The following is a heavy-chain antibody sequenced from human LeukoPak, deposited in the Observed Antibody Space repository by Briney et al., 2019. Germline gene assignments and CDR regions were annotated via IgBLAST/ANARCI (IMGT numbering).Heavy chain of an antibody. J-gene: IGHJ4*02. CDR2: ISAYNGNT. CDR3: AREEVGWNPNDY. CDR1: GYTFSSYG. V-gene: IGHV1-18*01. D-gene: IGHD1-1*01. Sequence: GASVKVSCKASGYTFSSYGISWVRQAPGQGIEWMGWISAYNGNTNYAQKLQGRVTMTTDTSTSTAYMELRSLRSDDTAVYYCAREEVGWNPNDYWGQGTLVTVSS.